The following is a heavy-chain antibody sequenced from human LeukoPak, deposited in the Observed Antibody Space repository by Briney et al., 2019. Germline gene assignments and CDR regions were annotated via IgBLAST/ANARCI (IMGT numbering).Heavy chain of an antibody. D-gene: IGHD1-26*01. CDR1: GGSFSDYNYY. J-gene: IGHJ4*02. Sequence: SQTLSLTCTVSGGSFSDYNYYWNWIRQPPGKGLEWIGSVHYNGNTYYNPSLKSRIIISLDKSKSQFSLKLTSVTVADTAVHYCARGEVVGTSFDYWGQGTLVTVSS. CDR3: ARGEVVGTSFDY. CDR2: VHYNGNT. V-gene: IGHV4-30-4*01.